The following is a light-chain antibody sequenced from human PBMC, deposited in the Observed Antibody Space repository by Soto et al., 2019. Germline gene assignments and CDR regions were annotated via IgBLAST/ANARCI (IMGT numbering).Light chain of an antibody. V-gene: IGKV3-15*01. Sequence: EIVMTQSPATLSVSPGERATLSCRASQSVNSNLAWYQQKPGQAPRLLIYGASTRATGIPARFSGSGSGTKFTLTNSTRQPKDFAVYYCQQYNDWPLTFGGGTKVDIK. CDR2: GAS. CDR1: QSVNSN. J-gene: IGKJ4*01. CDR3: QQYNDWPLT.